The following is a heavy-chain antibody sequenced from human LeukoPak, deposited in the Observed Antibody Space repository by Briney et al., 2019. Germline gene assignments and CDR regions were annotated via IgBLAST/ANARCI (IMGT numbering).Heavy chain of an antibody. V-gene: IGHV1-2*02. CDR1: GYTFTGYY. D-gene: IGHD1-26*01. Sequence: ASVKVSCKASGYTFTGYYIHWVRQAPGQGLEWMGWINPTSGDTNYVQKFQGRVTMTRDTSISTAYMELSRLRSDDTAVYYCARAMVGATRGFDYWGQGTLVTVSS. CDR2: INPTSGDT. CDR3: ARAMVGATRGFDY. J-gene: IGHJ4*02.